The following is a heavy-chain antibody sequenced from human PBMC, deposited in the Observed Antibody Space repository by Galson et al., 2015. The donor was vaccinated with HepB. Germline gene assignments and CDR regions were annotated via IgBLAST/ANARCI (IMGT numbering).Heavy chain of an antibody. CDR2: IRYDGSNK. J-gene: IGHJ5*02. D-gene: IGHD6-19*01. V-gene: IGHV3-30*02. Sequence: SLRLSCAASGFTFSSYGMHWVRQAPGKGLEWVAFIRYDGSNKYYADSVKGRFTISRDNSKNTLYLQMNSLRAEDTAVYYCAKDASIQWLRGPNWFDPWGQGTLVTVSS. CDR3: AKDASIQWLRGPNWFDP. CDR1: GFTFSSYG.